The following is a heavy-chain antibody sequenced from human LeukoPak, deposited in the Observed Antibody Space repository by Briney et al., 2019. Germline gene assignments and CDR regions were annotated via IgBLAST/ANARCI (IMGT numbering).Heavy chain of an antibody. CDR1: GGSISSSSYY. J-gene: IGHJ4*02. V-gene: IGHV4-39*01. Sequence: PSETLSLICTVSGGSISSSSYYWGWIRQPPGKGLEWIGSIYYSGSTYYNPSLKSRVTISVDTSKNQFSLKLSSVTAADTAVYHCARQYSLYDFDYWGQGTLVTVSS. CDR2: IYYSGST. CDR3: ARQYSLYDFDY. D-gene: IGHD3-3*01.